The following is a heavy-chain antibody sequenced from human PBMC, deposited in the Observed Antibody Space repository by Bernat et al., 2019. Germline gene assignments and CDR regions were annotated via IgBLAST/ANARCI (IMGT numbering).Heavy chain of an antibody. D-gene: IGHD3-10*01. CDR3: ARDISYYADEY. Sequence: QVQLVESGGGVVQPGRSLRLSCVASGFTFSSHGMHWVRQAPGKGPEWVAVIWHDGSNKYYPDSVKGRFTISRDDSKSTLYLQMNSLRAEDTAVYYCARDISYYADEYRGPGTLVNVSS. J-gene: IGHJ4*02. CDR2: IWHDGSNK. V-gene: IGHV3-33*01. CDR1: GFTFSSHG.